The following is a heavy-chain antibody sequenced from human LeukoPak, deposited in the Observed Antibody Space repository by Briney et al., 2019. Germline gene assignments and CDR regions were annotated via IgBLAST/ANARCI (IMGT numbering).Heavy chain of an antibody. D-gene: IGHD1-20*01. CDR1: GFTFSSYS. CDR2: IRTSSTYI. J-gene: IGHJ4*02. CDR3: ARDPPFIIGTTFFDY. V-gene: IGHV3-21*01. Sequence: GGSLRLSCAASGFTFSSYSMKWVRQAPGKGLEWVSSIRTSSTYIYYADSVKGRFTISRDNAKNSLYLQMNSRRAEDTAVYYCARDPPFIIGTTFFDYWGQGTLVTASS.